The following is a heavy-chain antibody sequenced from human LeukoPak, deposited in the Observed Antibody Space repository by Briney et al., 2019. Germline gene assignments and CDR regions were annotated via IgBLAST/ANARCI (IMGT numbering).Heavy chain of an antibody. J-gene: IGHJ4*02. CDR2: IYYSGGT. V-gene: IGHV4-59*08. CDR3: ARHAHYGGNGLFDY. CDR1: GGSISTSY. D-gene: IGHD4-23*01. Sequence: PSETLSLTCTISGGSISTSYWSWIRQPPGKGLEWIGFIYYSGGTNYNPSLKSRVTISVDTSKNQFSLKVNSVTAADTAVYFCARHAHYGGNGLFDYWGQGTLVTVSS.